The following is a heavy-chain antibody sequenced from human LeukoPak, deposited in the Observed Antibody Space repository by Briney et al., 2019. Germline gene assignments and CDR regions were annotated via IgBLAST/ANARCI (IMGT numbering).Heavy chain of an antibody. D-gene: IGHD3-22*01. CDR3: ARVYYYDSSGYSNWFDP. Sequence: GGSLRLSCAGSGFTFSNYWMSWVRQAPGEGLEWVAHIKQDGSEKYYVDSVKGRFTISRDNAKNSLYLQMNSLRAEDTAVYYCARVYYYDSSGYSNWFDPWGQGTLVTVSS. CDR1: GFTFSNYW. J-gene: IGHJ5*02. V-gene: IGHV3-7*01. CDR2: IKQDGSEK.